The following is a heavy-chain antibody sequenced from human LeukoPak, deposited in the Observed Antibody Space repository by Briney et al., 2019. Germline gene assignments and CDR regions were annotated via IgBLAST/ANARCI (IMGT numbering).Heavy chain of an antibody. CDR1: GGSFSGYY. Sequence: PSETLSLTCAVNGGSFSGYYWSWIRQPPGKGLEWIGEINHSGSTNYNPSLKSRVTISVDTSKNQFSLKLSTVTAADTAVYYCARAGSSYWVDYWGQGTLVTVSS. CDR2: INHSGST. D-gene: IGHD2-8*02. J-gene: IGHJ4*02. CDR3: ARAGSSYWVDY. V-gene: IGHV4-34*01.